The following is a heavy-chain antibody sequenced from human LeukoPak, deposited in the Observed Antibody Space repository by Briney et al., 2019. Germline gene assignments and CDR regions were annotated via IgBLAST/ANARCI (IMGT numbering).Heavy chain of an antibody. J-gene: IGHJ5*02. Sequence: ASETLSLTCTVSGGSISSYYWSWIRQPPGKGLEWIGYIYYSGSTNYNPSLKSRVTISVDTSKNQFSLKLSSVTAADTAVYYCARDLGYSSSWPNWFDPWGQGTLVTVSS. CDR2: IYYSGST. V-gene: IGHV4-59*01. CDR1: GGSISSYY. D-gene: IGHD6-13*01. CDR3: ARDLGYSSSWPNWFDP.